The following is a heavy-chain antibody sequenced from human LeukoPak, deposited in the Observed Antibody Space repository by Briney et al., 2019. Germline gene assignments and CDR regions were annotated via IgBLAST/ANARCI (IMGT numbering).Heavy chain of an antibody. CDR3: ARDRPQMATTKHGY. CDR1: GYTFTSYG. Sequence: GPSVKVSCKASGYTFTSYGISWVRQAPGQGLEWMGWISAYNGNTNYAQKLQGRVTMTTDTSTSTAYMELRSLRSDDTAVYYCARDRPQMATTKHGYWGQGTLVTVSS. J-gene: IGHJ4*02. D-gene: IGHD5-24*01. CDR2: ISAYNGNT. V-gene: IGHV1-18*01.